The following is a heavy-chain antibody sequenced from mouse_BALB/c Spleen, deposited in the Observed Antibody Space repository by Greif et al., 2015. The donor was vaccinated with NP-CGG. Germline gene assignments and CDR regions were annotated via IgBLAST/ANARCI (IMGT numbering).Heavy chain of an antibody. CDR3: ARDYYGCDY. Sequence: EVKLMESGGGLVQAGGSLRLSCATSGFTFTDYYMSRVRQPPGKALEWLGFIRHNADGYTTEYSASVKGRFTISRDNSQSIRYLQRNALRAEDSAAYCCARDYYGCDYWGQGTTLTVSS. D-gene: IGHD1-2*01. CDR1: GFTFTDYY. V-gene: IGHV7-3*02. CDR2: IRHNADGYTT. J-gene: IGHJ2*01.